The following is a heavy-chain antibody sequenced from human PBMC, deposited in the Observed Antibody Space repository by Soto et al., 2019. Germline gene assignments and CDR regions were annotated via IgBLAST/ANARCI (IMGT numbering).Heavy chain of an antibody. V-gene: IGHV3-30*18. D-gene: IGHD6-19*01. J-gene: IGHJ5*02. CDR2: ISYDGSNK. CDR1: GFTFSSYG. Sequence: QVQLVESGGGVVQPGRSLRLSCAASGFTFSSYGMHWVRQAPGKGLEWVAVISYDGSNKYYADSVKGRFTISRDNSKNRLYLQMNSLRAEDTAVYYCAKVGEQWLVTSGWFEPWGQGTLVTVSS. CDR3: AKVGEQWLVTSGWFEP.